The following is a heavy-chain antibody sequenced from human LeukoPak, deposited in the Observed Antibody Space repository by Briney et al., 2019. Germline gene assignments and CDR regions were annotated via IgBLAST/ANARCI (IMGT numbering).Heavy chain of an antibody. CDR1: GYTFTSYA. V-gene: IGHV1-3*01. J-gene: IGHJ3*02. CDR3: ARYCSSTSCYDAFDI. D-gene: IGHD2-2*01. Sequence: GASVKVSCKASGYTFTSYAMHWVRQAPGQRLEWMGWINAGNGNTEYSQKFQGRVTITRDTSASTAYMELSSLRSEDTAVYYCARYCSSTSCYDAFDIWGQGTMVTVSS. CDR2: INAGNGNT.